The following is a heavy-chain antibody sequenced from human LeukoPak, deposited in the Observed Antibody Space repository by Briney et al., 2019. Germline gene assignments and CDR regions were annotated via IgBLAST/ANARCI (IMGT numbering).Heavy chain of an antibody. CDR1: GFRFSDYW. CDR2: IKQDGSEK. D-gene: IGHD2-21*02. J-gene: IGHJ4*02. Sequence: GGSLRLSCAASGFRFSDYWMSWVRQAPGKGLEWVANIKQDGSEKYYVDSVKGRFTISRDNARNSLYLQMNSLRAEDTAVYYCARSPVVVTAIRLWGYYFDYWGQGILVTVSS. CDR3: ARSPVVVTAIRLWGYYFDY. V-gene: IGHV3-7*01.